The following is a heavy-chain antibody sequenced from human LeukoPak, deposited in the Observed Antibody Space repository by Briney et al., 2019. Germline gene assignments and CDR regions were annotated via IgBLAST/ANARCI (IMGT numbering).Heavy chain of an antibody. CDR1: GFTFDDYG. J-gene: IGHJ6*03. Sequence: PGGSLRLSCAASGFTFDDYGMSWVRQAPGKGLEWVSGINWNGGSTGYADSVKGRFTISRDNAKNSLYLQMNSLRAEDTALYYCARFIAAAGSFYYYYYYMDVWGKGTTVTVSS. V-gene: IGHV3-20*04. CDR3: ARFIAAAGSFYYYYYYMDV. D-gene: IGHD6-13*01. CDR2: INWNGGST.